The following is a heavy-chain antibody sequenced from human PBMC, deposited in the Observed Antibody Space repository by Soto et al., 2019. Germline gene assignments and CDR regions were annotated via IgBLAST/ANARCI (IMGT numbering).Heavy chain of an antibody. D-gene: IGHD6-19*01. J-gene: IGHJ5*02. CDR1: GFTFDDYA. CDR2: ISWNSGSI. Sequence: EVQLVESGGGLVQPGRSLRLSCAASGFTFDDYAMHWVRQAPGKGLEWVSGISWNSGSIGYADSVKGRFTISRDNAKNSLYLQMNSLRAEDTALYYCAKGQVAVAGTPHFDPWGQGTLVTVSS. V-gene: IGHV3-9*01. CDR3: AKGQVAVAGTPHFDP.